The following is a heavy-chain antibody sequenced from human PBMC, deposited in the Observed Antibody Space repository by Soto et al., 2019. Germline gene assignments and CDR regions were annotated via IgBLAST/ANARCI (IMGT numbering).Heavy chain of an antibody. CDR2: IYSGGST. J-gene: IGHJ5*02. V-gene: IGHV3-53*01. D-gene: IGHD3-10*01. CDR3: ARHLISYYYGSGSYYNPANWFDP. CDR1: GFTVSSNY. Sequence: GGFLRLSCAASGFTVSSNYMSWVRQAPGKGLEWVSVIYSGGSTYYADSVKGRFTISRDNSKNTLYLQMNSLRAEDTAVYYCARHLISYYYGSGSYYNPANWFDPWGQGTLVTVSS.